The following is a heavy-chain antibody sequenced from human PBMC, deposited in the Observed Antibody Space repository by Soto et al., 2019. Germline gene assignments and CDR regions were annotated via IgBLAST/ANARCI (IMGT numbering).Heavy chain of an antibody. V-gene: IGHV3-23*01. Sequence: PGGSLKLYCSASGFSFSNYAMHWVRQAPGKGLEWVSAISGSGGSTYYADSVKGRFTISRDNSKNTLYLQMNSLRAEDTAVYYCAKASIAAAGYPDYYYGMDVWGQGTTVTVSS. D-gene: IGHD6-13*01. CDR2: ISGSGGST. CDR3: AKASIAAAGYPDYYYGMDV. J-gene: IGHJ6*02. CDR1: GFSFSNYA.